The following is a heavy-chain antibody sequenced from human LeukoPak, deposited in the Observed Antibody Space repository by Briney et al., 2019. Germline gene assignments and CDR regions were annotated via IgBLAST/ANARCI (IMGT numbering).Heavy chain of an antibody. CDR3: ARVGIRNFFDWAFFDF. V-gene: IGHV1-2*02. CDR1: GYTFTGFY. J-gene: IGHJ4*02. D-gene: IGHD3-9*01. CDR2: INPNSGGT. Sequence: GASVTVSCKASGYTFTGFYMHWVRQAPGQGLEWMGWINPNSGGTTYAQKFQGRVTMTRDTSISTAYMELSRLRSDDTAVYYCARVGIRNFFDWAFFDFWGQGTLVTVSS.